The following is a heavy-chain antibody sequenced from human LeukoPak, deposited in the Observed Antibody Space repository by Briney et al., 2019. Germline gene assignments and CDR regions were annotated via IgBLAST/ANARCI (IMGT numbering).Heavy chain of an antibody. Sequence: PGRSLRLSCAASGFTFDDYAMHWVRQAPGKGLEWVSGISWNSGSIGYADSVKGRFTISRDNAKNSLYLQMNSLRAEDTALYYCAKGENLMVRGVIGYWGQGTLVTVSS. CDR3: AKGENLMVRGVIGY. CDR1: GFTFDDYA. J-gene: IGHJ4*02. V-gene: IGHV3-9*01. D-gene: IGHD3-10*01. CDR2: ISWNSGSI.